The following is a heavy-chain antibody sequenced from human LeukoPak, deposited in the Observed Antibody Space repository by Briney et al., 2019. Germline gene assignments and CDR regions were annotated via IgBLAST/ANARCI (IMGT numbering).Heavy chain of an antibody. D-gene: IGHD6-13*01. Sequence: GGSLRLSCTASGFTFSSYAMTWVRQAPGKGLEWVSAISGSGNTTYYADSAKGRFTISRDNSKNTVYLQINGLRVEDTALFYCVKDRGSNWTPEYWGQGTLVTVSS. CDR3: VKDRGSNWTPEY. CDR2: ISGSGNTT. CDR1: GFTFSSYA. J-gene: IGHJ4*02. V-gene: IGHV3-23*01.